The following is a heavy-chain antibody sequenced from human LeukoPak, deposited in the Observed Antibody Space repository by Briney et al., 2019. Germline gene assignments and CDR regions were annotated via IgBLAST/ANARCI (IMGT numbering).Heavy chain of an antibody. Sequence: SETLSLTCTVSGGSISSGGYYWSWIRQHPGKGLEWIGYIYYSGSTYYNPSLKSRVTISVDTSKNQFSLKLSSVTAADTAVYYCARAPIVVVPTGGAFGIWGQGTMVTVSS. CDR1: GGSISSGGYY. J-gene: IGHJ3*02. D-gene: IGHD3-22*01. CDR2: IYYSGST. CDR3: ARAPIVVVPTGGAFGI. V-gene: IGHV4-31*03.